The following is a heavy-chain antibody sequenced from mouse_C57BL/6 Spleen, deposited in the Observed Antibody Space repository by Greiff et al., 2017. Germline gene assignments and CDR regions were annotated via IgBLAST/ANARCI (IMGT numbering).Heavy chain of an antibody. CDR2: IYPGSGST. CDR1: GYTFTSYW. Sequence: QVQLKQPGAELVKPGASVKMSCKASGYTFTSYWITWVKQRPGQGLEWIGDIYPGSGSTNYNEKFKSKATLTVDTSSSTAYMQLSSLTSEDSAVYYCARVDYYGSSYEFDYWGQGTTLTVSS. J-gene: IGHJ2*01. CDR3: ARVDYYGSSYEFDY. V-gene: IGHV1-55*01. D-gene: IGHD1-1*01.